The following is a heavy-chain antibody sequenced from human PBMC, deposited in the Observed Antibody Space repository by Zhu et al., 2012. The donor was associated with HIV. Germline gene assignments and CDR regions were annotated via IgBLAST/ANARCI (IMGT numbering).Heavy chain of an antibody. CDR2: IYYSGSI. Sequence: QVQLQESGPGLVKPSETLSLTCTVSGGSISSHYWSWIRQPPGKGLEWIGYIYYSGSINYNPSLKSRVTISVDTSKNQFSLKLSSVTAADTAVYYCARDTSSWYLDYWGQGTLVTVSS. CDR3: ARDTSSWYLDY. J-gene: IGHJ4*02. V-gene: IGHV4-59*11. CDR1: GGSISSHY. D-gene: IGHD6-13*01.